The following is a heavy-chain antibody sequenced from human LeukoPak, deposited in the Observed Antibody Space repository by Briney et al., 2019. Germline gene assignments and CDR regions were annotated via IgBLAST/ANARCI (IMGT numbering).Heavy chain of an antibody. J-gene: IGHJ4*02. D-gene: IGHD3-22*01. CDR2: IYYSGTT. CDR1: GGSISSSSYY. V-gene: IGHV4-39*01. CDR3: ARLGVVFDV. Sequence: PSETLSLTCTVSGGSISSSSYYWGWIRQPPGKGLEWIGTIYYSGTTYYNPSLKSRVTISVDTSRNQFSLKLSSVTAADTAVYYCARLGVVFDVWGQGTLLTVSS.